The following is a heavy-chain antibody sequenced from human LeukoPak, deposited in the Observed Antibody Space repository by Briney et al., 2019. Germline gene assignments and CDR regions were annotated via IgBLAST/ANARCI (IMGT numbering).Heavy chain of an antibody. CDR3: ARERGSLTGYLSIDY. J-gene: IGHJ4*01. CDR2: IYPTGST. V-gene: IGHV4-61*02. D-gene: IGHD3-9*01. CDR1: GGSINSATYY. Sequence: SQTLSLTCTVSGGSINSATYYWGWIRQPAGKGLEWIGRIYPTGSTNYYNPSLKSRVTISVDTSKNQFSLKLSSVTAADTAVYYCARERGSLTGYLSIDYWGHGTLVTVSS.